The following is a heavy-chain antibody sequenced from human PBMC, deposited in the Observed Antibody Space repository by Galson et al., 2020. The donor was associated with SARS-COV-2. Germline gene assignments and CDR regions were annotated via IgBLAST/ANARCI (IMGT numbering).Heavy chain of an antibody. V-gene: IGHV4-34*01. CDR2: INHSGST. Sequence: SETLSLTCAVYGESFSGYYCNWIRQPPGKGLEWIGEINHSGSTNYNPSLKSRVTISVDTSKNQFSLKLSSVTAADTAVYYCARGRIQVWPGAFDIWGQGTMVTVSS. D-gene: IGHD3-16*01. CDR3: ARGRIQVWPGAFDI. J-gene: IGHJ3*02. CDR1: GESFSGYY.